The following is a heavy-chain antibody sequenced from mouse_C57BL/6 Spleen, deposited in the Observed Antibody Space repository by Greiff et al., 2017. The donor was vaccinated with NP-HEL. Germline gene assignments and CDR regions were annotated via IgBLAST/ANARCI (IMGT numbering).Heavy chain of an antibody. Sequence: EVKLMESEGGLVQPGSSMKLSCTASGFTFSDYYMAWVRQVPEKGLEWVANINYDGSSTYYLDSLKSRFIISRDNAKNILYLQMSSLKSEDTATYYCARSPYYYGSSYDYAMDYWGQGTSVTVSS. V-gene: IGHV5-16*01. CDR1: GFTFSDYY. D-gene: IGHD1-1*01. CDR2: INYDGSST. CDR3: ARSPYYYGSSYDYAMDY. J-gene: IGHJ4*01.